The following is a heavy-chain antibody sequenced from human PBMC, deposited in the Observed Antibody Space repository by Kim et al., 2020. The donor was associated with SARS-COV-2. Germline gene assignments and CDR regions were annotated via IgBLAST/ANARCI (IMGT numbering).Heavy chain of an antibody. Sequence: GGSLRLSCVASGFTFSGSAIHWVRQASGKGLEWVGRIRSKANSYATAYGASVEGRFTFSRDDSKNTAYLQMNSLKTEDMAVYYCVAGTLDYFGMDVWGQGTTVTVSS. D-gene: IGHD1-26*01. CDR2: IRSKANSYAT. CDR1: GFTFSGSA. CDR3: VAGTLDYFGMDV. V-gene: IGHV3-73*01. J-gene: IGHJ6*02.